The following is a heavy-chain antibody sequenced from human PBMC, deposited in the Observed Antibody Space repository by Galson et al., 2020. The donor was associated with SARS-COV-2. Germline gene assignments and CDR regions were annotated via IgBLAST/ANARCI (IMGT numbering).Heavy chain of an antibody. Sequence: YIYYSGSTYYNPSLKSRVTISVDTSKNQFSLKLSSVTAADTAVYYCARASVDIVARVWFDPWGQGTLVTVSS. V-gene: IGHV4-31*02. CDR2: IYYSGST. J-gene: IGHJ5*02. D-gene: IGHD5-12*01. CDR3: ARASVDIVARVWFDP.